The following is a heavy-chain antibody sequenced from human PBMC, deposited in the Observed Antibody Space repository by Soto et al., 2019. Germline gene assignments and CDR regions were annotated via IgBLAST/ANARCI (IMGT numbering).Heavy chain of an antibody. D-gene: IGHD2-2*01. V-gene: IGHV6-1*01. CDR2: TYYRSKWYN. J-gene: IGHJ6*03. CDR3: ARVGRIVVVPAATAYYMDV. CDR1: GDSVSSNSAA. Sequence: KQSQTLSLTCAISGDSVSSNSAAWNWIRQSPSRGLEWLGRTYYRSKWYNDYAVSVKSRITINPDTSKNQFSLQLNSVTPEDTAVYYCARVGRIVVVPAATAYYMDVWGKGTTVTVSS.